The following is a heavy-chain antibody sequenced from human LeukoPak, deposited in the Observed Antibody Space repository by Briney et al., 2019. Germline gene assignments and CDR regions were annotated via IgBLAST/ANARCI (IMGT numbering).Heavy chain of an antibody. CDR2: INPNSGGT. J-gene: IGHJ4*02. CDR1: GYTFTGYY. V-gene: IGHV1-2*02. CDR3: ARDPLHWLVQYYFDY. D-gene: IGHD6-19*01. Sequence: GASVKVSCKASGYTFTGYYMHWVRQAPGQGLEWMGWINPNSGGTNYAQKFQGRVTMTRDTSISTAYMELSRLRSDDTAVYYCARDPLHWLVQYYFDYWGQGTLVTVSS.